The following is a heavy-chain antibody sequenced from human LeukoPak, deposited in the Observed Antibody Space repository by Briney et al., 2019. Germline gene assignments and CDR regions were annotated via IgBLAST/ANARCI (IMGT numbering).Heavy chain of an antibody. CDR2: IYSGGST. Sequence: GGSLRLSCAASGFTVSSNYMSWVRQAPGKGLEWVSVIYSGGSTYYADSVKGRFTISRDNSKNTLYLQMNSLRAEDTAVYYCARESWNSSSWYVPYYFDYWGQGTLVTVSS. CDR1: GFTVSSNY. D-gene: IGHD6-13*01. J-gene: IGHJ4*02. V-gene: IGHV3-53*01. CDR3: ARESWNSSSWYVPYYFDY.